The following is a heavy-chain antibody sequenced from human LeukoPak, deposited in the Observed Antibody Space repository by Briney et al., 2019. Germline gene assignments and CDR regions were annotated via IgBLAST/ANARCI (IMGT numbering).Heavy chain of an antibody. J-gene: IGHJ4*02. V-gene: IGHV4-59*01. CDR1: GGSFSGYY. D-gene: IGHD3-22*01. CDR3: ARGVQQWLKFDY. Sequence: SETLSLTCAVYGGSFSGYYWSWIRQPPGKGLEWIGYVYRSGDTDYSPSLKSRVTISLGTSKNQVSLRLISVTAADTAVYYCARGVQQWLKFDYWGQGILLIVSS. CDR2: VYRSGDT.